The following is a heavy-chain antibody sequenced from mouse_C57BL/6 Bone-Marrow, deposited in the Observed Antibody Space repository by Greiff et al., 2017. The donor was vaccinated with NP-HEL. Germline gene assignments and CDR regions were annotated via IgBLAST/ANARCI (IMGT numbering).Heavy chain of an antibody. Sequence: QVQLQQPGAELVRPGTSVKLSCKASGYTFTSYWMHWVKQRPGQGLEWIGVIDPSDSYTNYNQKFKGKATLTVDTSSSTAYMQLSSLTSEDSAVYYCARRRKLGREGFAYWGQGTLVTVSA. J-gene: IGHJ3*01. CDR1: GYTFTSYW. CDR3: ARRRKLGREGFAY. CDR2: IDPSDSYT. V-gene: IGHV1-59*01. D-gene: IGHD4-1*01.